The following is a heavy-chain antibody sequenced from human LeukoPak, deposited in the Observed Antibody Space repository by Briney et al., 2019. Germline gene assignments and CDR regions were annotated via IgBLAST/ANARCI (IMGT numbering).Heavy chain of an antibody. CDR3: ARGGDILPGYYGNWFDP. D-gene: IGHD3-9*01. CDR2: IYYSVST. Sequence: SETLSLTCTLPGGSLNNYYWSWVRQPPGKGLGWIGYIYYSVSTNYTPSLKSRVTISVDTSKHQFSLKLSSVAAADTAVYYCARGGDILPGYYGNWFDPWGQGTLVTVSS. J-gene: IGHJ5*02. V-gene: IGHV4-59*01. CDR1: GGSLNNYY.